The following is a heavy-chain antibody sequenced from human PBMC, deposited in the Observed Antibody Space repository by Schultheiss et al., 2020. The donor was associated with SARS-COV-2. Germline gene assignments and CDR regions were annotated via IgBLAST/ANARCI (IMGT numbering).Heavy chain of an antibody. J-gene: IGHJ3*02. CDR2: INHSGST. V-gene: IGHV4-38-2*01. D-gene: IGHD7-27*01. CDR3: ARTTGDEDAFDI. CDR1: GYSISSGYY. Sequence: SETLSLTCAVSGYSISSGYYWGWIRQPPGKGLEWIGEINHSGSTNYNPSLKSRVTISVDTSKNQFSLKLSSVTAADTAVYYCARTTGDEDAFDIWGQGTMVTVSS.